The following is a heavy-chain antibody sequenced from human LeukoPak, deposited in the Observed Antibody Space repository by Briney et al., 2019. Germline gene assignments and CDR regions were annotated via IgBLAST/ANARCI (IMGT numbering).Heavy chain of an antibody. CDR3: AKYGDYPFDY. Sequence: SETLSLTCTVSGGSISNGDYYWSWIRQPPGKGLEWIGYIYYSGSAYYNPSLQSRVTISVDTSKNQFSLKLSSVTAADTAVYSCAKYGDYPFDYWGQGTLVTVSS. CDR2: IYYSGSA. D-gene: IGHD4-17*01. J-gene: IGHJ4*02. CDR1: GGSISNGDYY. V-gene: IGHV4-30-4*01.